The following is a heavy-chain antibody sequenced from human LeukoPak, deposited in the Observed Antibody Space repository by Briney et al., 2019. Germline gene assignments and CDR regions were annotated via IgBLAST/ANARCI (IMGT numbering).Heavy chain of an antibody. V-gene: IGHV3-21*01. CDR2: ISSSSTYI. D-gene: IGHD4-17*01. CDR3: ARDTPLNYGDYVDAFDI. J-gene: IGHJ3*02. CDR1: GIIFSSYK. Sequence: PGGSPRLSCAASGIIFSSYKFAWVRQAPGKGLEWLASISSSSTYILYADSAKGRFTISRDNAKKSLYLQMNSLRADDTAVYYCARDTPLNYGDYVDAFDIWGQGTVVTVSS.